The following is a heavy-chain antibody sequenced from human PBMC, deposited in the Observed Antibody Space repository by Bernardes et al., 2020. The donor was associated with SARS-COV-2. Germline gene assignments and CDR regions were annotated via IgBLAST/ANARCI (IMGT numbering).Heavy chain of an antibody. CDR3: VRGPSGGYGRFEY. Sequence: GGSLRLSCTASGFTFSSYWMHWVRQAPGKGLVWVSRINGDGGTTSYADSVKGRFTISRDNAKNTLYLQMNSLTAEDTARYYCVRGPSGGYGRFEYWGQGTLVTVSS. V-gene: IGHV3-74*01. D-gene: IGHD5-12*01. CDR2: INGDGGTT. CDR1: GFTFSSYW. J-gene: IGHJ4*02.